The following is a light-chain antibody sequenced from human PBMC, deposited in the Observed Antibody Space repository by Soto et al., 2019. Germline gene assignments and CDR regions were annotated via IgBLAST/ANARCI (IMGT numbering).Light chain of an antibody. Sequence: EIVLTQSPGTLSLSPGERATLSCRASQSVTRSYLAWYQQKPGRSPSLLIYGTSSRAAGIPDRFSGSGSGTDCTLTISRLEPEDFAVYFCQQYGTSPPTFGPGTKVDVK. CDR1: QSVTRSY. CDR2: GTS. V-gene: IGKV3-20*01. CDR3: QQYGTSPPT. J-gene: IGKJ3*01.